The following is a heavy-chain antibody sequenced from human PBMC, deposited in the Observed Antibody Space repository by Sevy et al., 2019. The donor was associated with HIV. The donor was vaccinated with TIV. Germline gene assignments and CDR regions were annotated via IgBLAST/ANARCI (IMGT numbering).Heavy chain of an antibody. CDR2: INPNSGGT. D-gene: IGHD3-3*01. Sequence: ASVKVSCKASGYTFTGYYMHWVRQAPGQGLEWMGWINPNSGGTNYAQKFQGRVTMTRDTSISTVYMELSRLRSDDTAVYYCARDALLRGGYLDYWGQGTLVTVSS. V-gene: IGHV1-2*02. CDR3: ARDALLRGGYLDY. J-gene: IGHJ4*02. CDR1: GYTFTGYY.